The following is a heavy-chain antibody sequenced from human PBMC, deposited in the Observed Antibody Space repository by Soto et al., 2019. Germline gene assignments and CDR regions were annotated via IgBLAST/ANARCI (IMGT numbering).Heavy chain of an antibody. CDR2: IYNSGST. D-gene: IGHD3-10*01. J-gene: IGHJ4*02. CDR1: GGSISSYY. Sequence: SETLSLTCSVSGGSISSYYWTWIRQPPGKGLEWIGFIYNSGSTHYNPSLRSRVTISVDTFKNQFSLKLRSVTAADTAVYYCASMGYHYGSGSYPLDYWGQGTLVTVSS. V-gene: IGHV4-59*08. CDR3: ASMGYHYGSGSYPLDY.